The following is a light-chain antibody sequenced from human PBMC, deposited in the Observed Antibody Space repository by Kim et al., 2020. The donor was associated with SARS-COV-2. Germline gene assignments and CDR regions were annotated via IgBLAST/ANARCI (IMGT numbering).Light chain of an antibody. CDR3: CSYTDSDTLI. V-gene: IGLV2-11*01. J-gene: IGLJ2*01. CDR2: GVS. CDR1: SSDIGRYNY. Sequence: GQSVTISCTGTSSDIGRYNYVSWYQSHPGRAPKLMIYGVSRRPSGVPDRFSGSRSGTSASLTISGLQAEDEADYYCCSYTDSDTLIFGGGTKVTV.